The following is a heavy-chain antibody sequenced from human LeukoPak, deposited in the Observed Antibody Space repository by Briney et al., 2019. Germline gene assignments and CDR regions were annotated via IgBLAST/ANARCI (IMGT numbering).Heavy chain of an antibody. D-gene: IGHD1-26*01. CDR1: GFTFDDYG. CDR3: AKDMGNSLSEGRFGY. J-gene: IGHJ4*02. V-gene: IGHV3-23*01. Sequence: GGSLRLSCAASGFTFDDYGLSWVRQVPGKGLEWVSAISGSGGSTYYADSVKGRFTISRDNSKNTLYLQMNSLRAEDTAVYYCAKDMGNSLSEGRFGYWGQGTLVTVSS. CDR2: ISGSGGST.